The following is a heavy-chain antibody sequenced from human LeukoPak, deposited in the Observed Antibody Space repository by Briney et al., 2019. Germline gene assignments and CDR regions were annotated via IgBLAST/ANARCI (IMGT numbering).Heavy chain of an antibody. J-gene: IGHJ4*02. D-gene: IGHD4-17*01. V-gene: IGHV4-34*01. CDR3: ARGTATVTTDY. CDR2: INHSGST. CDR1: GGSFSGYY. Sequence: SETLSLTCAVYGGSFSGYYWSWIRQPPGKGLEWVGEINHSGSTNYNPPLKSRVTISVDTSKNQFSLKLSSVTAADTAVYYCARGTATVTTDYWGQGTLVTVSS.